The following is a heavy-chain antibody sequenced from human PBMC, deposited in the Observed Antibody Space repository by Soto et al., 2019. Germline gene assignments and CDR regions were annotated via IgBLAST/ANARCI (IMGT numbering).Heavy chain of an antibody. CDR3: ARGYYYGSGSYYSRSYYYYYGMDV. V-gene: IGHV4-34*01. Sequence: PSETLSLTCAVYGGSFSGYYWSWIRQPPGKGLEWIGEINHSGSTNYNPSLKSRVTISVDTSKNQFSLKPSSVTAADTAVYYCARGYYYGSGSYYSRSYYYYYGMDVWGQGTTVTVSS. CDR2: INHSGST. CDR1: GGSFSGYY. J-gene: IGHJ6*02. D-gene: IGHD3-10*01.